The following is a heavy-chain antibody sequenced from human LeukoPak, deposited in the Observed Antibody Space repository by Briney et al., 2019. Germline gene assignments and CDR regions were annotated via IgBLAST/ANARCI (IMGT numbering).Heavy chain of an antibody. D-gene: IGHD2-2*01. J-gene: IGHJ4*02. V-gene: IGHV4-61*01. Sequence: SETLSLTCTVSGGSISSGSYYWSWIRQPPGKGLEWIGYIYYSGSTNYNPSLKSRVTISVDTSKNQFSLKLSSVTAADTAVYYCARANVVASFDYWGQGTLVTVSS. CDR3: ARANVVASFDY. CDR1: GGSISSGSYY. CDR2: IYYSGST.